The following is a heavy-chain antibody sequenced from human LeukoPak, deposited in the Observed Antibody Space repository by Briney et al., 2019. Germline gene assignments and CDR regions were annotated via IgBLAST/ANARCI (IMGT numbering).Heavy chain of an antibody. CDR3: ARWLLGYFDY. Sequence: GGSLRLSCAASGFTFSSYAMSWVRQAPGKGLEWASAISGSGGSTYYADSVKGRFTISRDNSKNTLYLQMNSLRAEDTAVYYCARWLLGYFDYWGQGTLVTVSS. CDR2: ISGSGGST. D-gene: IGHD5-24*01. CDR1: GFTFSSYA. V-gene: IGHV3-23*01. J-gene: IGHJ4*02.